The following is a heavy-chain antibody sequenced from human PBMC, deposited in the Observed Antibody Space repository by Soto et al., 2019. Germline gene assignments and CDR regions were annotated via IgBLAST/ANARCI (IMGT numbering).Heavy chain of an antibody. CDR3: AREENCSDGICYSEYFQR. CDR1: GGTFSSYP. D-gene: IGHD2-15*01. Sequence: QVQLVQSGAEVKKPGSSVKVSCGASGGTFSSYPINWVRQAPGQGLEWMGGIIPFFGTSNYAQKFQGRVTITADEATSTDYLELRSLRSEDTAVYYCAREENCSDGICYSEYFQRWGQGTLVTVSS. V-gene: IGHV1-69*01. J-gene: IGHJ1*01. CDR2: IIPFFGTS.